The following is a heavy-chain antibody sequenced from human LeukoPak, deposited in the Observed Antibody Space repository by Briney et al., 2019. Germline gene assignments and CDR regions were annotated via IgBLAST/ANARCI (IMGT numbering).Heavy chain of an antibody. CDR1: GFTFDDYA. CDR3: ARVRKGAVAAPYYFDY. Sequence: PGGSLRLSCAASGFTFDDYAMHWVRQPPGKGLEWIGYIYYSGSTNYNPSLKSRVTISVDTSKNQFSLKLSSVTAADTAVYYCARVRKGAVAAPYYFDYWGQGTLVTVSS. V-gene: IGHV4-59*01. CDR2: IYYSGST. D-gene: IGHD6-19*01. J-gene: IGHJ4*02.